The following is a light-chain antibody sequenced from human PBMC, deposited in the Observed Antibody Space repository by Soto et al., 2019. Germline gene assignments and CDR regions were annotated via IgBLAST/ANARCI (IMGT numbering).Light chain of an antibody. Sequence: QSALTQVASVSESPGQSITISCTGTSSDVGGHNYVSWYQQHPGNAPKLMIYNVDYRPSGVSNRFSGSKSGTTASLTISGLHADDAAYYYCSSDADSSTVVFGGGTKLTVL. CDR3: SSDADSSTVV. V-gene: IGLV2-14*03. J-gene: IGLJ2*01. CDR1: SSDVGGHNY. CDR2: NVD.